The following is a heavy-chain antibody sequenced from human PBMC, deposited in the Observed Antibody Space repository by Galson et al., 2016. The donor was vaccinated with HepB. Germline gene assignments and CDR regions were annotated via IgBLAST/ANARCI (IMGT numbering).Heavy chain of an antibody. J-gene: IGHJ6*02. CDR2: ISAYNGNT. V-gene: IGHV1-18*01. CDR1: GYTFRNYG. CDR3: ARDPRFLEWLFSEDYYGMAV. D-gene: IGHD3-3*01. Sequence: SVKVSCKASGYTFRNYGINWVRQAPGQGLEWMGWISAYNGNTNYAQNLQGRVTMTTDTSTSTAYMELRSLRSDDTAVYYCARDPRFLEWLFSEDYYGMAVWGHGTTVTVSS.